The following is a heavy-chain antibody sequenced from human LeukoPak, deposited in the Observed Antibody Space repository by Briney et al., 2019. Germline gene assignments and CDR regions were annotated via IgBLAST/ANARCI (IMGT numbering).Heavy chain of an antibody. CDR2: INPNSGGT. CDR1: GYTFTGYY. CDR3: VRMRMTTVTTYYYYGMDV. D-gene: IGHD4-17*01. V-gene: IGHV1-2*04. Sequence: ASVKVSCKASGYTFTGYYMHWVRQAPGQGLEWMGWINPNSGGTNYAQKFQGWVTMTRDTSISTAYMELSRLRSDDTAVYYCVRMRMTTVTTYYYYGMDVWGQGTTVTVSS. J-gene: IGHJ6*02.